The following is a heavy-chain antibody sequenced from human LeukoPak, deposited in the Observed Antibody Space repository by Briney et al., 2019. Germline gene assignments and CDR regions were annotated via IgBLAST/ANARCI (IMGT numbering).Heavy chain of an antibody. D-gene: IGHD5-18*01. V-gene: IGHV3-23*01. CDR3: AKKSSGYSYGSLDY. Sequence: PSETLSLTCTVSGGSISSYYWSWIRQPPGKGLEWVSAISGSGGSTYYADSVRGRFTISRDNSKNTLYLQMNSLRAEDTAVYYCAKKSSGYSYGSLDYWGQGTLVTVSS. CDR2: ISGSGGST. CDR1: GGSISSYY. J-gene: IGHJ4*02.